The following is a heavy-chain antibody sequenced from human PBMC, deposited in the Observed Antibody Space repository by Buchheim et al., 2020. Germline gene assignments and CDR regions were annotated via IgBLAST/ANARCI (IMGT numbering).Heavy chain of an antibody. CDR2: INHSGST. V-gene: IGHV4-34*01. CDR1: GVSFSGYY. CDR3: AREKGDDYVWGSYRRNWFDP. D-gene: IGHD3-16*02. Sequence: QVQLQQWGAGLLKPSETLSLTCAVYGVSFSGYYWSWIRQPPGKGLEWIGEINHSGSTNYNPSLRSRVTISVDTSKNQFSLKLSSVTAADTAVYYCAREKGDDYVWGSYRRNWFDPWGQGTL. J-gene: IGHJ5*02.